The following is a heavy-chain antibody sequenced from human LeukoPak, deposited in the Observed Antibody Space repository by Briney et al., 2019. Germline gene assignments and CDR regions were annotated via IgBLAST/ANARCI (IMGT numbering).Heavy chain of an antibody. CDR2: IYYSGST. J-gene: IGHJ4*02. D-gene: IGHD3-22*01. Sequence: PSETLSLTCSVSGGSISSYYWSWIRQPPGKGLEWIGYIYYSGSTNYNPSLKSRVTMSVDTSKNQFSLKLTSVTAADTAVYYCARMGSSGLAQYYFDYWGQGTLVTVSS. V-gene: IGHV4-59*08. CDR3: ARMGSSGLAQYYFDY. CDR1: GGSISSYY.